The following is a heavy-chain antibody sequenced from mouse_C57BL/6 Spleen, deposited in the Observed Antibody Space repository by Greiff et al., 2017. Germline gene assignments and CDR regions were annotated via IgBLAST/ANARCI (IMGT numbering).Heavy chain of an antibody. CDR1: GYTFTSYW. Sequence: VQLQQPGTELVKPGASVKLSCKASGYTFTSYWMHWVKQRPGQGLEWIGNINPSSGGTNYNEKFKSKATLTVDKSSSTAYMQLSSLPSEDASVYYGARYYGSSYWFAYWGQGTLVTVSA. V-gene: IGHV1-53*01. D-gene: IGHD1-1*01. CDR3: ARYYGSSYWFAY. CDR2: INPSSGGT. J-gene: IGHJ3*01.